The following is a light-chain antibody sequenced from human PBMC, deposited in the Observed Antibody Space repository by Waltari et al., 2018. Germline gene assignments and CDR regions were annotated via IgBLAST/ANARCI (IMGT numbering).Light chain of an antibody. Sequence: DIQLTQSPSFLSASVGARVTITCRASQGISSYLAWYQQKPGKAPKLLIYAASTLQSGVPSRFSGSGSGTEFTLTISSLQPEDFATYYCQQLNSYPQFTFGPGTKVDIK. V-gene: IGKV1-9*01. CDR1: QGISSY. J-gene: IGKJ3*01. CDR3: QQLNSYPQFT. CDR2: AAS.